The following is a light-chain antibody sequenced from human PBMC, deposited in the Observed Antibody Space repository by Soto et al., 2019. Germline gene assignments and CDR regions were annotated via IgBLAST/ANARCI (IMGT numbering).Light chain of an antibody. CDR2: WAS. CDR3: QKYESTPPT. V-gene: IGKV4-1*01. Sequence: DIVMTQSPDSLAVSLGERATINCKSSQSVLYSSNNKNYLAWYQQRPGQPPKLLIYWASTRESGVPDRFSGSGSGTDFTLTITGLQAEDVAVYYCQKYESTPPTFGQGTKLEIK. J-gene: IGKJ2*01. CDR1: QSVLYSSNNKNY.